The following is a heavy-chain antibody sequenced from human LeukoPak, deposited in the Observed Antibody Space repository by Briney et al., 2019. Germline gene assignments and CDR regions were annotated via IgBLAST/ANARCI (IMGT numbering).Heavy chain of an antibody. V-gene: IGHV1-18*04. CDR1: GYTFTGYY. D-gene: IGHD3-22*01. J-gene: IGHJ4*02. CDR2: ISAYNGNT. Sequence: ASVTVSCKASGYTFTGYYMHWVRQAPGQGLEWMGWISAYNGNTNYAQKLQGRVTMTTDTSTSTAYMNLRSLRSDDTAVYYCAREVPYDTSRYYQPFDYWGQGTLVTVSS. CDR3: AREVPYDTSRYYQPFDY.